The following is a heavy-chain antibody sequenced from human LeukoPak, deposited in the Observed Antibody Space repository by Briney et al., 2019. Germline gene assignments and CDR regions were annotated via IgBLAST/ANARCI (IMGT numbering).Heavy chain of an antibody. CDR1: GGSVSSGSYY. CDR3: ARVRWYVYY. J-gene: IGHJ4*02. CDR2: IYYSGST. Sequence: SETLSLTCTVSGGSVSSGSYYWSWIRQPPGKGLEWIGYIYYSGSTNYNPSLKSRVTISVDTSKNQFSLKLSSVTAADTAVYYCARVRWYVYYWGQGTLVTVSS. V-gene: IGHV4-61*01. D-gene: IGHD6-13*01.